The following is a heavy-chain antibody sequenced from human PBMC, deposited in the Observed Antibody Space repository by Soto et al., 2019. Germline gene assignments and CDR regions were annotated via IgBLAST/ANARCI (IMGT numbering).Heavy chain of an antibody. D-gene: IGHD2-15*01. CDR2: IIPIFGTA. CDR3: ARDRCSGGRCYRSLSYFDY. Sequence: QVQLVQSGAEVKKPGSSVKVSCKASGGTFSSYAISWVRQAPGQGLEWMGGIIPIFGTANYAQKFQGRVTITADESTSTAYMELSSLRSEDTAVYYCARDRCSGGRCYRSLSYFDYWGQGTLVTVSS. CDR1: GGTFSSYA. J-gene: IGHJ4*02. V-gene: IGHV1-69*12.